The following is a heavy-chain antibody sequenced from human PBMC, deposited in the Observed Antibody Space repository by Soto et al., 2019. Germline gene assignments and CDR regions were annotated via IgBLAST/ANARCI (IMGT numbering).Heavy chain of an antibody. D-gene: IGHD3-10*01. Sequence: SETLSLTCTVSGGSVSSSSYYWGWLRQPPGKGLEWIGSVYYSGSTYYNPSLESRVTISVDTSKNQFSLKLSSVTAADTAVYYCASGLLWFGELLSYYYYYGMDVWGQGTTVTVSS. V-gene: IGHV4-39*01. J-gene: IGHJ6*02. CDR2: VYYSGST. CDR1: GGSVSSSSYY. CDR3: ASGLLWFGELLSYYYYYGMDV.